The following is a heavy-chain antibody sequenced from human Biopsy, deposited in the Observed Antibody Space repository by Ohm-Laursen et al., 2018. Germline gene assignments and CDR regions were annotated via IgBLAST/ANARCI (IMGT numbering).Heavy chain of an antibody. D-gene: IGHD3-9*01. CDR3: ATKLTGYFHH. Sequence: GASVKVSCNAPGGTFSNYGVNWVRQAPGQGLEWLGGNIPILGTGNYAQKFQDRVTVAADTSTSTATIELRSLRSDDTAVYYCATKLTGYFHHWGQGTLVIVSS. J-gene: IGHJ1*01. CDR1: GGTFSNYG. V-gene: IGHV1-69*06. CDR2: NIPILGTG.